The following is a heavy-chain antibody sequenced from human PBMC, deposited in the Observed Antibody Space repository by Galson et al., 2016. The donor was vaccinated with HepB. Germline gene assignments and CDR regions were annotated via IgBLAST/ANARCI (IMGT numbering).Heavy chain of an antibody. V-gene: IGHV4-39*01. CDR1: GDSITSNNNY. D-gene: IGHD3/OR15-3a*01. Sequence: SETLSLTCTVSGDSITSNNNYWGWIRQPPGKGLEWIGSIYYSGRTYYNASLKSRVTISVDTSKNQFSLKLSSVTAADTAVYYCASRIYYDFWTAPGSWGQGTLVTVSS. CDR2: IYYSGRT. CDR3: ASRIYYDFWTAPGS. J-gene: IGHJ5*02.